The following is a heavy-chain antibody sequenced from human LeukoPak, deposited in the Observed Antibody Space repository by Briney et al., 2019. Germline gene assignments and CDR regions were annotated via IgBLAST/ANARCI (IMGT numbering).Heavy chain of an antibody. CDR2: ISGGGSHS. CDR3: ARGSAWACHGVRCYPLDN. Sequence: PGGSLRLSCAASGFTFPSYAMSWVRQAPGRGLEWIAAISGGGSHSWHADSVKGRFTISSDNSRDTLYLQMNGLRVDDTAVYYCARGSAWACHGVRCYPLDNWGQGALVTVSS. V-gene: IGHV3-23*01. D-gene: IGHD2-8*01. J-gene: IGHJ4*02. CDR1: GFTFPSYA.